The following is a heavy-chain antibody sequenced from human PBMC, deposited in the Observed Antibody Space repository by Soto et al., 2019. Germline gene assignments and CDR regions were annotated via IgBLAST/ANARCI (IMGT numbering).Heavy chain of an antibody. CDR1: GFLFNNYA. CDR3: AKVPLRPYYIDY. Sequence: EVQLLDSGGGLAQPGWSLSVSCAASGFLFNNYAMNWVRQAPGEWLQWVAGISASGVSTYYADSGKGQFIISRDNSKNTLFLQMNSPRAEDTAIYYCAKVPLRPYYIDYWGLGTLVTVSS. CDR2: ISASGVST. D-gene: IGHD4-17*01. J-gene: IGHJ4*02. V-gene: IGHV3-23*01.